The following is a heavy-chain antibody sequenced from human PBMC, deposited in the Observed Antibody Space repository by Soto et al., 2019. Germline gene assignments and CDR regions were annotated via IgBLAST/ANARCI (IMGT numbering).Heavy chain of an antibody. CDR2: INPSGGST. Sequence: SVKVSCESSGCTLTSYYMHWVRQAPGRGLEWMGIINPSGGSTSYAQKFQGRVTMTRDTSTSTVYMELSSLRSEDTAVYYCASGYGSGSDYYYGMDVWGQGTTVTVSS. J-gene: IGHJ6*02. D-gene: IGHD3-10*01. CDR1: GCTLTSYY. V-gene: IGHV1-46*01. CDR3: ASGYGSGSDYYYGMDV.